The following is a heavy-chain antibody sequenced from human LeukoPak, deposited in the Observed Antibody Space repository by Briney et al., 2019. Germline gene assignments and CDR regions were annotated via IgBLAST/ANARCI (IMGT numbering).Heavy chain of an antibody. CDR3: ARDPYCRSTSCIDY. J-gene: IGHJ4*02. V-gene: IGHV3-21*01. Sequence: GGSLRLSCAASGFTFSSYSMNWVRQAPGHGLEWVSSISRSSSYIYYADSVKGRFTISRDNANNSLYLQMNSLRAEDTAVYYCARDPYCRSTSCIDYWGQGTLVTVSS. CDR1: GFTFSSYS. D-gene: IGHD2-2*01. CDR2: ISRSSSYI.